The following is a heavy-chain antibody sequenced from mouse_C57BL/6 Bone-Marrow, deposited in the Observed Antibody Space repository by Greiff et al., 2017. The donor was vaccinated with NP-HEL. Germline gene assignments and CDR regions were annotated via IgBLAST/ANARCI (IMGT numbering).Heavy chain of an antibody. CDR3: ARGGWLLPPFAY. Sequence: VQLQQSGPELVKPGASVKISCKASGYAFSSSWMNWVKQRPGKGLEWIGRIYPGDGDTNYNGKFKGKATLTADKSSSTAYMQLSSLTSEDSAVYFCARGGWLLPPFAYWGQGTLVTVSA. CDR2: IYPGDGDT. J-gene: IGHJ3*01. V-gene: IGHV1-82*01. CDR1: GYAFSSSW. D-gene: IGHD2-3*01.